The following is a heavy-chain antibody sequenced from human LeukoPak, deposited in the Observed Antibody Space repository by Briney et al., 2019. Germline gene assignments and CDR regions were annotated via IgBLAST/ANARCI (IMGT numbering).Heavy chain of an antibody. D-gene: IGHD5-18*01. CDR1: GGTFSSYA. CDR3: ARVGDGYSYGYVGY. V-gene: IGHV1-69*13. J-gene: IGHJ4*02. CDR2: IIPIFGTA. Sequence: ASVKVSCKASGGTFSSYAISWVRQAPGQGLEWMGGIIPIFGTANYAQKFQGRVTITADESTSTAYMEPSSLRSEEKAVYYCARVGDGYSYGYVGYWGQGTLVTVSS.